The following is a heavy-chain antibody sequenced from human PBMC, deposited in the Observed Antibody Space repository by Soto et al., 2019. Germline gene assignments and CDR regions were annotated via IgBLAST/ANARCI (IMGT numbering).Heavy chain of an antibody. CDR1: GGTFSNYA. V-gene: IGHV1-69*01. CDR3: AGVVMLGPTASTNSYSNMAV. D-gene: IGHD3-16*01. CDR2: IIPIVGTG. Sequence: QVQLVQSGAEVRKPGSSVTVSCKASGGTFSNYAISWVRQSPGQGLEWMGGIIPIVGTGSYAQKFQGRVTIPADEPTTTAYRELSSLRLEDPAVYYGAGVVMLGPTASTNSYSNMAVWGPGTTVNVSS. J-gene: IGHJ6*02.